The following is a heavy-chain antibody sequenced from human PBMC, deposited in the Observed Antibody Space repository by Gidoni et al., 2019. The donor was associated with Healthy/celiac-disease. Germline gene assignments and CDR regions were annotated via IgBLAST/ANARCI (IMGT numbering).Heavy chain of an antibody. CDR2: IYPGDSDT. J-gene: IGHJ5*02. V-gene: IGHV5-51*01. CDR3: ARWETLGLWFGPVAPVPGWFDP. D-gene: IGHD3-10*01. CDR1: GYSFTSYW. Sequence: EVQLVQSGAEVKKPGESLKISCKGSGYSFTSYWIGWVRQMPGKGLEWMGIIYPGDSDTRYSPSFQGQVTISADKSISTAYLQWSSLKASDTAMYYCARWETLGLWFGPVAPVPGWFDPWGQGTLVTVSS.